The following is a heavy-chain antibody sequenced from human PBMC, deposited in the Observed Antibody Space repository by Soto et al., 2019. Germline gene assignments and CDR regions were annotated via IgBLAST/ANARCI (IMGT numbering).Heavy chain of an antibody. CDR2: IWYDGSNK. J-gene: IGHJ4*02. CDR1: GFTFSSYG. CDR3: ARDVSSGSGDY. D-gene: IGHD3-22*01. Sequence: QVQLVESGGGVVQPGRSLRLSCAASGFTFSSYGMHWVRQAPGKGLEWVAVIWYDGSNKYYADSVKGRFTISRDNSKNSLYLQMNILRAEDTAVYYCARDVSSGSGDYWGQGTLVTVSS. V-gene: IGHV3-33*01.